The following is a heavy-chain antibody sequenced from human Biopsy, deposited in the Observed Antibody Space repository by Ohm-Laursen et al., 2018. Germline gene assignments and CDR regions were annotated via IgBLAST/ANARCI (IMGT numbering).Heavy chain of an antibody. J-gene: IGHJ1*01. V-gene: IGHV1-69*06. D-gene: IGHD3-9*01. CDR1: GYAVTEFS. CDR2: NIPILGTG. CDR3: ATKLTGYFHH. Sequence: SVKVSCKVSGYAVTEFSMHWVRQAPGKGLEWMGGNIPILGTGNYAQKFQDRVTVAADTSTSTATMELRSLRSDDTAVYYCATKLTGYFHHWGQGTLVIVSS.